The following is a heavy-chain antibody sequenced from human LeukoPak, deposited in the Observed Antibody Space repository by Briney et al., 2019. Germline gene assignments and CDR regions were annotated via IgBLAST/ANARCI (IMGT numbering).Heavy chain of an antibody. CDR1: GYTFTSYA. V-gene: IGHV1-3*01. CDR3: ARGAAVKAQHFDY. J-gene: IGHJ4*02. Sequence: ASVKVSCKASGYTFTSYAMHWVRQAPGQRLEWMGWINAGNGNTKYSQKFQGRVTITRDTSASTAYMELSSLRSEDTAVYYCARGAAVKAQHFDYWGQGTLVTVSS. CDR2: INAGNGNT. D-gene: IGHD4-17*01.